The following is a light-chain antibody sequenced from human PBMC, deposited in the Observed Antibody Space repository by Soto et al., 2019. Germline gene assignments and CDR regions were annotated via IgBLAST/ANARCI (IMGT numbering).Light chain of an antibody. CDR2: GAS. V-gene: IGKV3-20*01. CDR3: HQYCSWRQIT. Sequence: EIVLTHSPGTLSLSPGERATLSCRASQSVNSIYLAWYQQKPGQAPRLLIYGASSRATGIPDRFSGSGSGAHFTLTISTLGREDCAGYYCHQYCSWRQITYGQGATLDLK. J-gene: IGKJ5*01. CDR1: QSVNSIY.